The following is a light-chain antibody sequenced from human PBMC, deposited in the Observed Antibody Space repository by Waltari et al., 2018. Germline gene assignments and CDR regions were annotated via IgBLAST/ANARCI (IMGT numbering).Light chain of an antibody. CDR1: QGISSY. J-gene: IGKJ1*01. V-gene: IGKV1-8*01. CDR3: QQYYSYPWT. CDR2: AAS. Sequence: ALRITQSPSSLSASTGDRVTLTCRASQGISSYLAWYQQKPGKAPKLLIYAASTLQSGVPSRFSGSGSGTDFTLTISCLQSEDFATYYCQQYYSYPWTFGQGTKVEIK.